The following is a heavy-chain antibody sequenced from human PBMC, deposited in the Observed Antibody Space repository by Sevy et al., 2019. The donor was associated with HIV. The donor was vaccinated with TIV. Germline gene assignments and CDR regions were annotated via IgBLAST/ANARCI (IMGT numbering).Heavy chain of an antibody. CDR3: VRGKSGYGYGLDY. CDR2: IYSDGST. V-gene: IGHV3-66*01. Sequence: GGSLRLSCAASGFPVSSNYMSWVRQAPGKGLEWVSVIYSDGSTYHEDSVKGRFTISRDNSKNTLYLQMNSLRVEDTAVYYCVRGKSGYGYGLDYWGQGTLVTVSS. J-gene: IGHJ4*02. D-gene: IGHD5-18*01. CDR1: GFPVSSNY.